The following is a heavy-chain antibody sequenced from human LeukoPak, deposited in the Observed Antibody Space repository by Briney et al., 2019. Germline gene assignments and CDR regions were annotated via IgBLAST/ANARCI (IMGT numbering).Heavy chain of an antibody. CDR3: ARSPTRSLRVGEFDF. CDR2: ISYDEDNK. D-gene: IGHD1-26*01. Sequence: TGGSLRLSCVVSGIPFSDYYMNWIRKAPGKGLEWVAVISYDEDNKYYADSVKGRFAISRDNSKDTLYLQMNSLRAGDTAVYYCARSPTRSLRVGEFDFWGQGTLVTVSS. J-gene: IGHJ4*02. V-gene: IGHV3-30*09. CDR1: GIPFSDYY.